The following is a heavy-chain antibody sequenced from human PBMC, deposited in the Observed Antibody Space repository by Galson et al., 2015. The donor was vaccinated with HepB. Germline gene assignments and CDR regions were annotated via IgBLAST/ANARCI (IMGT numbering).Heavy chain of an antibody. CDR2: TYYRSKWYN. D-gene: IGHD1-26*01. CDR3: ARDSVSGSYVYYYMDV. CDR1: GDSVSSISAA. J-gene: IGHJ6*03. Sequence: CAISGDSVSSISAAWNWIRQSPSRGLKWLGRTYYRSKWYNDYAVSVKSRITINPDTSKNQFSLQLNSVTPEDTAVYYCARDSVSGSYVYYYMDVWGKGTTVAVSS. V-gene: IGHV6-1*01.